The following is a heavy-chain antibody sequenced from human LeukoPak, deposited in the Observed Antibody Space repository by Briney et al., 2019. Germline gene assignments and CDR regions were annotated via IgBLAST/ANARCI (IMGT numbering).Heavy chain of an antibody. CDR1: GGSFSGYY. Sequence: NSSETLSLTCAVYGGSFSGYYWSWIRQPPGKGLEWIGEINHSGSTNYNPSLKSRVTISVDTSKNQFSLKLSSVTAADTAVYYCARGKRYSYGYGGPHDAFDIWGQGTMVTVSS. CDR3: ARGKRYSYGYGGPHDAFDI. J-gene: IGHJ3*02. V-gene: IGHV4-34*01. CDR2: INHSGST. D-gene: IGHD5-18*01.